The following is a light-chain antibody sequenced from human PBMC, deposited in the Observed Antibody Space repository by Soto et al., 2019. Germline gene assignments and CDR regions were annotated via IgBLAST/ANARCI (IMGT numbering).Light chain of an antibody. CDR1: QSISSW. CDR3: QQYNSYSRT. J-gene: IGKJ1*01. CDR2: DAS. V-gene: IGKV1-5*01. Sequence: IKMSQSPSTLSASVGDRVTITCRASQSISSWLAWYQQKPGKAPKLLIYDASSLESGVPSRFSGSGSGTEFTLTISSLQPDDFATYYCQQYNSYSRTFGQRTKVAIK.